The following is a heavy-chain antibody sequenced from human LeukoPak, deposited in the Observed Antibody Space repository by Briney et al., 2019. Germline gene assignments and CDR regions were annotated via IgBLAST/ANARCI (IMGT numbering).Heavy chain of an antibody. Sequence: GGSLRLSCAASGFTFSSCGMHWVRQAPGKGLEWVAVISYDGSNKYYAGSVKGRFTISRDNSKNTLYLQMNSLRAEDTAVYYCASNGLWGQGTLVTVSS. CDR1: GFTFSSCG. J-gene: IGHJ4*02. CDR2: ISYDGSNK. V-gene: IGHV3-30*03. D-gene: IGHD2-8*01. CDR3: ASNGL.